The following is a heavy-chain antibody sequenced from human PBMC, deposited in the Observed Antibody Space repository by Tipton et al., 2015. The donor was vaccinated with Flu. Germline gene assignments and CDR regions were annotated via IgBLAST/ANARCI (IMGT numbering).Heavy chain of an antibody. CDR2: ISASNGNT. CDR1: GYIFPSYG. CDR3: ARANTEVSAFDY. V-gene: IGHV1-18*01. D-gene: IGHD2-2*02. J-gene: IGHJ4*02. Sequence: QMQLVQSGAEVKKPGASVKVSCKTSGYIFPSYGITWVRRAPGQGLECMGWISASNGNTNYAQKFQGRVTMTTDRSTSTAYLELRSLRSDDTAMYYCARANTEVSAFDYWGQGTLVIVSS.